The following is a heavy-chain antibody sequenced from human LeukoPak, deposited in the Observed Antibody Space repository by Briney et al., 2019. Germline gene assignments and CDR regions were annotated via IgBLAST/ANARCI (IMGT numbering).Heavy chain of an antibody. D-gene: IGHD1-26*01. Sequence: GGSLRLSCAASGFAFSTYSMNWVRRAPGKGLEWVSYISSGGSTIYYADSVKGRFTISRDNAKNSLYLQMNSLEAEDTAVYYCARDRSYYPFDYWGQGTLVTVSS. CDR1: GFAFSTYS. V-gene: IGHV3-48*01. CDR2: ISSGGSTI. J-gene: IGHJ4*02. CDR3: ARDRSYYPFDY.